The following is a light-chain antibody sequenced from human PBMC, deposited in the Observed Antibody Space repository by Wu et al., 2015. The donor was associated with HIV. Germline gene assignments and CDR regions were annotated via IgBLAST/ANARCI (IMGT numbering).Light chain of an antibody. CDR2: DAS. CDR1: QRVSSNY. Sequence: EIVMTQSPATLSVSPGERATLSCGASQRVSSNYLAWYQQKPGLAPRLLIYDASSRATGIPDRFSGSGSGTDFTLTISRLEPEDFAMYYCQQYGNSPKTFGQGTKVEIK. V-gene: IGKV3D-20*01. CDR3: QQYGNSPKT. J-gene: IGKJ1*01.